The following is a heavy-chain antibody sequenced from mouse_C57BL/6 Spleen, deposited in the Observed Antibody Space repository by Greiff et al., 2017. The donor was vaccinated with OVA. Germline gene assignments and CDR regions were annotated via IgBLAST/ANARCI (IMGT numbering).Heavy chain of an antibody. Sequence: QVQLQQSGAELVRPGASVKLSCKASGYTFTDYYINWVKQRPGQGLEWIARIYPGSGNTYYNEKFKGKATLTAEKSSSTAYMQLSSLTSEDSAVYFCARAEDLDYWGQGTTLTVSS. J-gene: IGHJ2*01. CDR1: GYTFTDYY. V-gene: IGHV1-76*01. CDR3: ARAEDLDY. CDR2: IYPGSGNT.